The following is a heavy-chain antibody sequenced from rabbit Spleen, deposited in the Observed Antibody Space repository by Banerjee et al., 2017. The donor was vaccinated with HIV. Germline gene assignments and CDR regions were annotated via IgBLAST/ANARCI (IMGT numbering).Heavy chain of an antibody. D-gene: IGHD4-1*01. Sequence: QSLEESGGDLVQPEGSLTLTCTASGFSFSSSYYMCWVRQAPGKGLEWIACISAGSSGSTYYASWAKGRFTISKTSSTTVTLQMTSLTAADTAAYFCARDGYSRGWGIVLYYFNLWGQGTLVTVS. J-gene: IGHJ4*01. CDR3: ARDGYSRGWGIVLYYFNL. V-gene: IGHV1S40*01. CDR2: ISAGSSGST. CDR1: GFSFSSSYY.